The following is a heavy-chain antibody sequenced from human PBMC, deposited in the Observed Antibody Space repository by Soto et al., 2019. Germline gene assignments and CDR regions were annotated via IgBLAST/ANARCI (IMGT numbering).Heavy chain of an antibody. CDR1: GFTFDDYA. CDR2: ISWNSGNI. CDR3: TKGSSTSCFSAFDL. V-gene: IGHV3-9*01. D-gene: IGHD2-2*01. J-gene: IGHJ3*01. Sequence: EVQLVESGGGVVQPGRSLRLSCSASGFTFDDYAMNWVRQAPGKGLEWVSSISWNSGNIVYADSVRGRFTISRDNAKPSLHLQMNSLRAEDTALYYCTKGSSTSCFSAFDLWGQGTTVTVTS.